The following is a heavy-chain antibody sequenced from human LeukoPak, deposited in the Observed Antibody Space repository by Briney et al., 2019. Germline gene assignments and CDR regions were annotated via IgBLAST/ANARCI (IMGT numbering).Heavy chain of an antibody. Sequence: GRSLRLSCVVSGFKFDDYAMHWVRQAPGKGLEWVSGISWNSGSIGYADSVKGRFTISRDNAKNSLYLQMNSLRAEDTALYYCAKDAMDVWGQGTTVTVSS. V-gene: IGHV3-9*01. J-gene: IGHJ6*02. CDR1: GFKFDDYA. CDR2: ISWNSGSI. CDR3: AKDAMDV.